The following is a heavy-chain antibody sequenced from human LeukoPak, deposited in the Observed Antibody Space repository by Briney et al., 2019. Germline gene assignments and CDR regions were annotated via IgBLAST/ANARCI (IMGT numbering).Heavy chain of an antibody. CDR1: GFTFSNYW. J-gene: IGHJ4*02. CDR2: INDDGSAT. Sequence: GGSLRLSCAASGFTFSNYWMHWVRQVPGKGLVWVSRINDDGSATFYAHSVKGRFTISRDNAKNTLFLQINSLRAEDTAVYYCAREILAPGKTHDYWGQGTLVTVSS. CDR3: AREILAPGKTHDY. V-gene: IGHV3-74*01.